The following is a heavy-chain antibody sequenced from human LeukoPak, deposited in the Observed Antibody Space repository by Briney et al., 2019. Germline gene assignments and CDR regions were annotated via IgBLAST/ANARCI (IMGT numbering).Heavy chain of an antibody. CDR1: GFTFTTYW. Sequence: PGGSLRLSCATSGFTFTTYWVNWVRQAPGKGLEWVANIKQDGSEKYYVDSVKGRFTISRDNARNSLYLQMNSLRADDTAVYYCASGYYYDSSGYYLLGYWGQGTLVTVSS. J-gene: IGHJ4*02. V-gene: IGHV3-7*01. CDR2: IKQDGSEK. D-gene: IGHD3-22*01. CDR3: ASGYYYDSSGYYLLGY.